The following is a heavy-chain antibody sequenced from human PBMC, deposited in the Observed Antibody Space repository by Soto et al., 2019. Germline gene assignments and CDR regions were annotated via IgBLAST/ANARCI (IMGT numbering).Heavy chain of an antibody. J-gene: IGHJ6*02. D-gene: IGHD3-10*01. CDR1: GFTLKSYE. CDR3: ARGNTSIQGDLSHYNGLDV. V-gene: IGHV3-48*03. Sequence: PGGSLRLSCEASGFTLKSYEVNWVRQAPGKGLEWISYITSSTRTTYYADSVKGRFTISRDNARKSVYLQMNSLRVEGTAIYYCARGNTSIQGDLSHYNGLDVWGQGTTVTVSS. CDR2: ITSSTRTT.